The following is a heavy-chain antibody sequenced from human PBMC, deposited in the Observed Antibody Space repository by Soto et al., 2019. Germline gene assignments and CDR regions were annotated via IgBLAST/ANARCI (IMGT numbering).Heavy chain of an antibody. CDR2: ISYDGSNK. CDR3: ARGRGDDYGDY. V-gene: IGHV3-30-3*01. Sequence: HPGGSLRLSCAASGFTFSSYAMHWVRQAPGKGLEWVAVISYDGSNKYYADSVKGRFTISRDNAKNTLFLQMNSLRAEDTAVYYCARGRGDDYGDYWGQGTLVTVSS. CDR1: GFTFSSYA. J-gene: IGHJ4*02.